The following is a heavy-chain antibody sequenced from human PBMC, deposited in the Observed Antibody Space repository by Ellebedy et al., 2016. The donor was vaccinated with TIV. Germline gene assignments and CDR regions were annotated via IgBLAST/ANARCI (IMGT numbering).Heavy chain of an antibody. Sequence: GESLKISCQTSGYNFTNYWIGWVRQMPGKGLEWMGIFYPGDSDSNYSPSFQGQVTISADRSISPAYLQWGSLKASDTAIYYCARFDRYCSGGGCFSGWFDPWGQGTLVTVSS. D-gene: IGHD2-15*01. CDR2: FYPGDSDS. V-gene: IGHV5-51*01. CDR1: GYNFTNYW. J-gene: IGHJ5*02. CDR3: ARFDRYCSGGGCFSGWFDP.